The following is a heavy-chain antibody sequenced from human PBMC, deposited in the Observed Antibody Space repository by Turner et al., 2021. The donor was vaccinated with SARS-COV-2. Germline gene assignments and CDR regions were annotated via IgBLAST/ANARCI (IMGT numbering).Heavy chain of an antibody. V-gene: IGHV4-39*01. Sequence: LQLQVPGPGVAKPTETRCLPGNVSAGSISSSTYYGGWLRQPPGKGLEWIGRIYYSVITYYNPSLKSRVTISVDTSKNQFSLKLSSVTAADTAVYYCARLMDTAMDYYGMDVWGQGTTVTVSS. J-gene: IGHJ6*02. CDR1: AGSISSSTYY. CDR2: IYYSVIT. D-gene: IGHD5-18*01. CDR3: ARLMDTAMDYYGMDV.